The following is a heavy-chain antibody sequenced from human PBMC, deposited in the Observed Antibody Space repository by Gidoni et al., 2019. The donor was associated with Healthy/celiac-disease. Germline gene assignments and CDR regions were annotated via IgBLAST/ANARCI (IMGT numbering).Heavy chain of an antibody. CDR3: ARAGIAVAGLYYYYGMDV. CDR2: INPSGGST. J-gene: IGHJ6*02. V-gene: IGHV1-46*01. Sequence: QVQLVQSGAEVKKPGASVKVSCKASGYTFTSYSMHWVRQAPGQGLEWMGIINPSGGSTSYAQKFQGRVTMTRDTSTSTVYMELSSLRSEDTAVYYCARAGIAVAGLYYYYGMDVWGQGTTVTVSS. D-gene: IGHD6-19*01. CDR1: GYTFTSYS.